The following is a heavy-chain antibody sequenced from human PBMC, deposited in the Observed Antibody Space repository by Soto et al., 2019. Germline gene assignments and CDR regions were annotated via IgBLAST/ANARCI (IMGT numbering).Heavy chain of an antibody. CDR1: GFTFSSYG. CDR2: IWYDGSNK. CDR3: ARDGATIFGVVILPNYGMDV. J-gene: IGHJ6*02. D-gene: IGHD3-3*01. Sequence: GGSLRLSCAASGFTFSSYGMHWVRQAPGKGLEWVAVIWYDGSNKYYADSVKGRFTISRDKSKNTLYLQMDSLRAEDTAVYYCARDGATIFGVVILPNYGMDVWGQGTTVTVSS. V-gene: IGHV3-33*01.